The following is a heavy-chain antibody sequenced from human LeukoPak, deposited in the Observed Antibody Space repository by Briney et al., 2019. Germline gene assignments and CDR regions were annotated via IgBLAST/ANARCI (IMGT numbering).Heavy chain of an antibody. V-gene: IGHV1-2*02. J-gene: IGHJ1*01. CDR3: VRGTGYCSSTSCYNSGEYFQH. CDR1: GYTFTGYY. D-gene: IGHD2-2*02. Sequence: ASVKVSCKASGYTFTGYYIHWVRQAPEQGLEWMAWINVNSGGTNSAQNFQGRVTMTRDTSISTAYMEVSRLRSDDTAVYYCVRGTGYCSSTSCYNSGEYFQHWGQGTLVTVSS. CDR2: INVNSGGT.